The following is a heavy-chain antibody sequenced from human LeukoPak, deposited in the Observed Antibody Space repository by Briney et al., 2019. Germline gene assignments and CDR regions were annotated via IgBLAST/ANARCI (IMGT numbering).Heavy chain of an antibody. J-gene: IGHJ4*02. D-gene: IGHD6-13*01. V-gene: IGHV4-59*01. CDR1: GGSISSYY. CDR3: ARDVLGIAAD. Sequence: SETLSLTCTVSGGSISSYYWSWIRQPPGKGLEWIGYIYYSGSTNYNPSLKSRVTISVDTSKNQFSLKLSSVTAADTAVYYCARDVLGIAADWGQGTLVTVSS. CDR2: IYYSGST.